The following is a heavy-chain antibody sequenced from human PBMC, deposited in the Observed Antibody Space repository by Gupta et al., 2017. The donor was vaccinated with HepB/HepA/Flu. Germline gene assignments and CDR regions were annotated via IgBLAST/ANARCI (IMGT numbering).Heavy chain of an antibody. CDR2: IIPIFGTA. CDR1: GGTFSSYA. D-gene: IGHD2-2*01. J-gene: IGHJ6*03. Sequence: QVQLVQSGAEVKMPGSSVKVSCKASGGTFSSYAISWVRQAPGQGLEWLGGIIPIFGTANYAQKFQGRVTITADESTSTAYMELSSLRSEDTAVYYCARGDIVVVPAANYYYYYMDVWGKGTTVTVSS. CDR3: ARGDIVVVPAANYYYYYMDV. V-gene: IGHV1-69*01.